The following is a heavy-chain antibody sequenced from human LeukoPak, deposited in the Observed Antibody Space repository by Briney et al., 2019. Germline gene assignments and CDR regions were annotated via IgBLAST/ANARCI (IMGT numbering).Heavy chain of an antibody. CDR3: ARPIIAAAGNDAFDI. V-gene: IGHV5-51*01. CDR2: IYPGDSDT. D-gene: IGHD6-13*01. J-gene: IGHJ3*02. CDR1: GYSFTNYW. Sequence: GESLKISCKGSGYSFTNYWIGWVRQKPGKGLEWMGIIYPGDSDTRYSPSFQGQVTISADKSISTAYLQWSSLKASDTAMYYCARPIIAAAGNDAFDIWGQGTMVTVSS.